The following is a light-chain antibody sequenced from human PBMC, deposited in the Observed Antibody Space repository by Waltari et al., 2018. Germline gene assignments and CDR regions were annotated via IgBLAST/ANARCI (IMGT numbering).Light chain of an antibody. CDR1: QSINSW. CDR2: KAS. CDR3: QQYKSFPLP. V-gene: IGKV1-5*03. Sequence: DIQMTQSPPTLSAFVGDRVSITCRASQSINSWLSWYQQKPGKAPKLLIFKASTLESGVPSRFSGSGSGTEFTLTISSLQPDDFATYSCQQYKSFPLPFGGGTKVEIK. J-gene: IGKJ4*01.